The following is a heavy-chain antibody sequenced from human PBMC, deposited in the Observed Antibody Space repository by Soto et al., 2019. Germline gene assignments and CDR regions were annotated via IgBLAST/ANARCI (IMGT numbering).Heavy chain of an antibody. J-gene: IGHJ6*03. CDR3: AREEGGVRGSYYIDV. Sequence: QVQLQESGPGLVKPSQTLSLTCSVSGGSISSGGHYWSWIRQHPGRGLEWIGYIYYSGSTYYNPSLESRLTMSLDTSKNEFSLKLSSVTAADTAVYYCAREEGGVRGSYYIDVWGKGTTVTVSS. CDR1: GGSISSGGHY. V-gene: IGHV4-31*03. CDR2: IYYSGST. D-gene: IGHD2-8*01.